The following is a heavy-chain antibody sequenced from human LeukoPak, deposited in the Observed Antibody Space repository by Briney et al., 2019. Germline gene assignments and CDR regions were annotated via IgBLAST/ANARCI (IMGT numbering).Heavy chain of an antibody. V-gene: IGHV3-48*04. CDR2: VSISSGTI. CDR3: ARAMSTFGGVRNYFDS. J-gene: IGHJ4*02. CDR1: GFTFSGHN. D-gene: IGHD3-16*01. Sequence: WGSLRLSCAASGFTFSGHNMNWVRQAPGKGLEWISFVSISSGTIYYADSVKGRFRISRDNAKSSLDLEMNSLRAEDTAVYYCARAMSTFGGVRNYFDSWGQGTLVTVSS.